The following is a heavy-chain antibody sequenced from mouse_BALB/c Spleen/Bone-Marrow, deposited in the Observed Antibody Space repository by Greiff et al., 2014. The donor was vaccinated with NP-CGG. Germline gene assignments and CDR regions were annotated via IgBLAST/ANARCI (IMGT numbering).Heavy chain of an antibody. Sequence: VQLQQSGAELVRPGASVTLSCKASGYTFTDYEMHWVKQTPVHGLEWIGAIDPETGGTAYNQKFKGKATLTADKSSSTAYMGLRSLTSEDSAVYYCTRSLVRRFAYWGQGTLVTVSA. J-gene: IGHJ3*01. CDR3: TRSLVRRFAY. V-gene: IGHV1-15*01. CDR2: IDPETGGT. CDR1: GYTFTDYE. D-gene: IGHD2-14*01.